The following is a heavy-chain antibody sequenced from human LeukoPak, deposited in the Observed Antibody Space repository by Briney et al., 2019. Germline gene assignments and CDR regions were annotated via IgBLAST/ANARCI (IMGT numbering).Heavy chain of an antibody. Sequence: GGSLKLSCAASGFTFSGSAMHWVRQASGKGLEWVGRIRSKANSYATAYAASVKGRFTISRDDSKNTAYLQMNSLKTEDTAVYYCTRHQGYSGYVYDCWGQGTLVTVSS. CDR1: GFTFSGSA. J-gene: IGHJ4*02. CDR2: IRSKANSYAT. D-gene: IGHD5-12*01. V-gene: IGHV3-73*01. CDR3: TRHQGYSGYVYDC.